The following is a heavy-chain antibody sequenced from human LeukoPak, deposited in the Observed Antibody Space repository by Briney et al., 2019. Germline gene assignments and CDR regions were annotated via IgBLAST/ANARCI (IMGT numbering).Heavy chain of an antibody. V-gene: IGHV3-30-3*01. CDR2: IYYDGSKK. Sequence: GGSLRLSCVASGFSFSDYAMHWVRQAPGKGLEWVAVIYYDGSKKYYADSVEGRFTISRDNSKNTLYLHMKSPRVEDTAVYYCARGPDGYNSHFDYWGQGTLVTVSS. CDR1: GFSFSDYA. CDR3: ARGPDGYNSHFDY. J-gene: IGHJ4*02. D-gene: IGHD5-24*01.